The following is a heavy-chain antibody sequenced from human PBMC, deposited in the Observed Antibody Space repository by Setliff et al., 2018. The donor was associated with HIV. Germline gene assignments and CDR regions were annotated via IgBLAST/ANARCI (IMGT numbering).Heavy chain of an antibody. V-gene: IGHV4-59*01. CDR2: IYYSGST. CDR1: GGSISSYY. Sequence: SETLSLTCTVSGGSISSYYWSWIRQPPGKGLEWIGYIYYSGSTNYNPSLKSRVTISVDTSKNQFSLKLSSVTAADTAVYYCAGVRRWFGELLLDYWGQGTLVTVSS. J-gene: IGHJ4*02. D-gene: IGHD3-10*01. CDR3: AGVRRWFGELLLDY.